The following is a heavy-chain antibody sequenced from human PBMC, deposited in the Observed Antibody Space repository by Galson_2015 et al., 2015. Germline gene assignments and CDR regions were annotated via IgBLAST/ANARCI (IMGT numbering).Heavy chain of an antibody. CDR3: AHIIAATATLIA. CDR2: IYWDDDK. Sequence: LVKHTQPLTLTFTFSGFSLRTSGVGVGWIRQPPGKALEWLALIYWDDDKRYSPSMKSRLTITKDTSKNQVVLTMNNIDTVDTATYYCAHIIAATATLIAWGQGSLVTVSS. D-gene: IGHD6-13*01. J-gene: IGHJ5*02. V-gene: IGHV2-5*02. CDR1: GFSLRTSGVG.